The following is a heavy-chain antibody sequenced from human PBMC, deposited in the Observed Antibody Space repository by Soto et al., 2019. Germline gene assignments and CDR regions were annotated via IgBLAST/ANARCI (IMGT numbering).Heavy chain of an antibody. CDR3: VRDSGAKLSSS. CDR2: IVPIYRTA. D-gene: IGHD6-13*01. CDR1: GGTFSSYR. V-gene: IGHV1-69*13. Sequence: SVKVSCKASGGTFSSYRINWVRQAPGQGLGWGGGIVPIYRTADYAQKFQGRVTITADESARTSYMELRSLKSQDTAVYYCVRDSGAKLSSSWGQGTLVTVSS. J-gene: IGHJ4*02.